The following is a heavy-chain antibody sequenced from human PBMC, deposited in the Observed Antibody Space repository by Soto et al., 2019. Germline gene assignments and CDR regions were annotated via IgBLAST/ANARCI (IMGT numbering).Heavy chain of an antibody. J-gene: IGHJ3*01. CDR3: ATWHEREHAYDV. CDR2: LYDLDDS. Sequence: DVQLVESGGGLIQPGESLRLSCAAFGFTISGKKYVAWVRQAPGKGLEWVSALYDLDDSFYAASVKGRFTTSSDSSKTTVYLQMNELRPDDTAVYYCATWHEREHAYDVWGQGTTVTVSS. CDR1: GFTISGKKY. V-gene: IGHV3-53*01. D-gene: IGHD1-1*01.